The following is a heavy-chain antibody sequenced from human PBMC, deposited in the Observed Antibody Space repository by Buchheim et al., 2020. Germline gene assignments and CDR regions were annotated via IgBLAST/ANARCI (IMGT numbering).Heavy chain of an antibody. CDR3: ATRRDRGHFDL. D-gene: IGHD1-14*01. V-gene: IGHV4-39*01. J-gene: IGHJ2*01. Sequence: QLQLQESGPGLVKPSETLSLTCTVSGGFMSTSYYWGWIRQPPGKGLEWIGSMYYGGSISYNSSLKSRVTISVGTSKNQFSLKLSSVTAADTAVYYCATRRDRGHFDLWGRGTL. CDR1: GGFMSTSYY. CDR2: MYYGGSI.